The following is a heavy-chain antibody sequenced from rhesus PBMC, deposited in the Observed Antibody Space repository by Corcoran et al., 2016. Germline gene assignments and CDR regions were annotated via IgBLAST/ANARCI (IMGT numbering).Heavy chain of an antibody. J-gene: IGHJ4*01. CDR1: GGFISSNY. CDR3: ARSCTGSGCYALRGFDY. CDR2: IYGSGGST. V-gene: IGHV4-160*01. D-gene: IGHD2-21*01. Sequence: QVQLQESGPGMVKPSETLSLTCAVSGGFISSNYLSWLPPPPCQGLARIGRIYGSGGSTYYNPSLKSRVTISTDTSKNQFSLKLSSVTAADTAVYYCARSCTGSGCYALRGFDYWGQGVLVTVSS.